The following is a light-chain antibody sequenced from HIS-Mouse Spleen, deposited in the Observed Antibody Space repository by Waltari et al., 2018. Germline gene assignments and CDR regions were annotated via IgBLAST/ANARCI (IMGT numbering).Light chain of an antibody. CDR2: GAS. V-gene: IGKV3-20*01. J-gene: IGKJ4*01. Sequence: EIVLTQSPGTLSLSPGERATLSCRASQSVSSSYLAWYQQKPGQAPRLLIYGASSRATGIPDRFSGGGSGTDFTLTISRLEPEDFAVYYCQQYGSSPLTFGGGTKVVIK. CDR3: QQYGSSPLT. CDR1: QSVSSSY.